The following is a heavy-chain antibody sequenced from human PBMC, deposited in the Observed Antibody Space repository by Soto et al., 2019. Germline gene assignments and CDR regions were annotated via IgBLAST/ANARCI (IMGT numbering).Heavy chain of an antibody. CDR2: ISAYNGNT. Sequence: ASVKVSFKASGYTFTSYGISWVRQAPGQGLEWMGWISAYNGNTNYAQKLQGRVTMTTDTSTSTAYMELRSLRSDDTAVYYCARDPYDILTGYPSNYYYGMDVWGQGTTVTVSS. CDR1: GYTFTSYG. J-gene: IGHJ6*02. CDR3: ARDPYDILTGYPSNYYYGMDV. D-gene: IGHD3-9*01. V-gene: IGHV1-18*01.